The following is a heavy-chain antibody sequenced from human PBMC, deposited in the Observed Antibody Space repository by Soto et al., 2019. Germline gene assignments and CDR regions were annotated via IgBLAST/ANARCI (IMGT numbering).Heavy chain of an antibody. J-gene: IGHJ3*02. Sequence: SWIRQSPGKGLEWIGEINHSGNNNYSPSPKSRVTMSLDTSKNQFSLKLTSVTAADTAVYYCARGGSNDWQVAFDIWGQGTMVTVSS. D-gene: IGHD3-9*01. CDR3: ARGGSNDWQVAFDI. CDR2: INHSGNN. V-gene: IGHV4-34*01.